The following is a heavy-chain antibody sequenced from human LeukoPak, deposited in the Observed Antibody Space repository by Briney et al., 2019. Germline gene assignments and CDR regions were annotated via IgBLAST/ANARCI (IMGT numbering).Heavy chain of an antibody. D-gene: IGHD3-10*01. CDR3: ARVITMVRGVIIDY. V-gene: IGHV4-59*01. Sequence: SETLSLTCTVSGGSISSYYWSWIRQPPGKGLEWIGYIYYSGSTNYNPSLKSRVTISVDTSKNQFSLKLSSVTAADTAVCYCARVITMVRGVIIDYWGQGTLVTVSS. CDR1: GGSISSYY. CDR2: IYYSGST. J-gene: IGHJ4*02.